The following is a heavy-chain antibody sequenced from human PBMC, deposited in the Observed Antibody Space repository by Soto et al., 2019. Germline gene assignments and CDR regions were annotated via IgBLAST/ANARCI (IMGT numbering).Heavy chain of an antibody. CDR2: ISGDNGQT. Sequence: ASVKVSCKASGYTFTSYGISWVRQAPGQGLEWMGWISGDNGQTTYGQKFRGRVTITTDTSTSTAYMELRSLRSDDTGVYYCARDGRKKIWVEGLSAMDVWGQGTTVTV. J-gene: IGHJ6*02. CDR3: ARDGRKKIWVEGLSAMDV. V-gene: IGHV1-18*01. D-gene: IGHD1-26*01. CDR1: GYTFTSYG.